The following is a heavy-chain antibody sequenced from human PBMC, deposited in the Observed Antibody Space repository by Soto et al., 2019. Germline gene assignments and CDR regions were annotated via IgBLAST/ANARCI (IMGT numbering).Heavy chain of an antibody. V-gene: IGHV4-59*01. CDR2: IYYSGST. Sequence: PSETLSLTCTVSGGSISSYYWSWIRQPPGKGLEWIGYIYYSGSTNYNPSLKSRVTISVDTSKNQFSLKLSSVTAADTAVYYCARKEPYSSGWGVIDYWGQGTLVTVSS. D-gene: IGHD6-19*01. CDR1: GGSISSYY. CDR3: ARKEPYSSGWGVIDY. J-gene: IGHJ4*02.